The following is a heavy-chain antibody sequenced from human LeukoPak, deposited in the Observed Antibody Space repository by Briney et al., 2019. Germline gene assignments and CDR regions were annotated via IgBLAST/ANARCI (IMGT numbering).Heavy chain of an antibody. J-gene: IGHJ4*02. CDR3: ARLASPYYYDGSAPDY. Sequence: SETLTLTCTVSGGSISSYSWSWIRQPPGEGLEWIGYIYYSGSTNYNPSIKSRVTISSGTSTSQFSLMLSTVPAADTAVYFCARLASPYYYDGSAPDYWGQGTLVTVSS. V-gene: IGHV4-59*08. CDR1: GGSISSYS. D-gene: IGHD3-22*01. CDR2: IYYSGST.